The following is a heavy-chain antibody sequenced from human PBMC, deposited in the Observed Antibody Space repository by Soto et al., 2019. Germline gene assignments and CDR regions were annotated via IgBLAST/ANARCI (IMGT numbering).Heavy chain of an antibody. CDR3: AKTFYSSSWYSAYFDY. D-gene: IGHD6-13*01. Sequence: GASVKVSCKAAGYTFTGYYMHWVRQAPGQGLEWMGWINPNSGGTNYAQKFQGRVTMTRDTSISTAYMELSRLRSDDTAVYYCAKTFYSSSWYSAYFDYWGQGTLVTVYS. CDR1: GYTFTGYY. J-gene: IGHJ4*02. V-gene: IGHV1-2*02. CDR2: INPNSGGT.